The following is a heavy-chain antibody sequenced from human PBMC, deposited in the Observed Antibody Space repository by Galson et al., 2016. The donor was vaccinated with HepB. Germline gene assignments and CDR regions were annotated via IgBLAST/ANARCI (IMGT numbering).Heavy chain of an antibody. CDR1: GDSVSGYY. J-gene: IGHJ4*02. Sequence: SETLSLTCTVSGDSVSGYYWVWIRQSPGKGLEYIGYKHYRGWADYNPSLNRRVTISLDTSKNQFSLILTSVTAADTGMYYCARLSCSTTDCLHPPYDSWGQGTLVTVSS. D-gene: IGHD3-16*01. V-gene: IGHV4-59*02. CDR3: ARLSCSTTDCLHPPYDS. CDR2: KHYRGWA.